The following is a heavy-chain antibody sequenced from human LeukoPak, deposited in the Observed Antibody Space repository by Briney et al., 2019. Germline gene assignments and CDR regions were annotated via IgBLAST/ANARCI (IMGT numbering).Heavy chain of an antibody. CDR1: GGSISSYY. V-gene: IGHV4-59*01. Sequence: KPSETLSLTCTVSGGSISSYYWSWIRQPPGKGLEWIGYIYYSGSTNYNPSLKGRVTISVDTSKNQFSLKLSSVTAADTAVYYCASGRQQLAHYGMDVWGQGTTVTVSS. D-gene: IGHD6-13*01. CDR3: ASGRQQLAHYGMDV. CDR2: IYYSGST. J-gene: IGHJ6*02.